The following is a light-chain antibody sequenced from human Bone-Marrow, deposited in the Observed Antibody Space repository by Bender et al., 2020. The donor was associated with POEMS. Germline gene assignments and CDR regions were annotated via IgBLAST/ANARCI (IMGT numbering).Light chain of an antibody. J-gene: IGLJ1*01. V-gene: IGLV3-1*01. CDR3: QACSSSTRFV. Sequence: SYELTQPSSVSVSPGQTARITCSGEKLGDKNVCWYQQRTGQSPVLVIYRDNERPSGIPDRFTASNSGTTATLTIRGTQPMDEADYYCQACSSSTRFVFGTGTQVTVL. CDR2: RDN. CDR1: KLGDKN.